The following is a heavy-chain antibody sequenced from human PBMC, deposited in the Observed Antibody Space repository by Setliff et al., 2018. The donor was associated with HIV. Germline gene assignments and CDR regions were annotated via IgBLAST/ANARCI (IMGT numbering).Heavy chain of an antibody. CDR2: IYYSGST. CDR1: GDSINSGPYS. CDR3: ARGRYFGDISDSLFDL. V-gene: IGHV4-31*03. D-gene: IGHD2-21*01. Sequence: PSETLSLTCTVSGDSINSGPYSWGWIRQPPGKGLEWIGYIYYSGSTYYSPALKSRVTISEDTSKNQFSLKLRSVTAADTAVYYCARGRYFGDISDSLFDLWGQGTLVTVSS. J-gene: IGHJ4*02.